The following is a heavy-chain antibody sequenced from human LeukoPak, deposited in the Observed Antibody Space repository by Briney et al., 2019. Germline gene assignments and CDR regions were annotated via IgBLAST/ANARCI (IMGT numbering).Heavy chain of an antibody. Sequence: SETLSLTCTVSGGSISSYYWSWIRQPPGKGLEWIGYIYYSGSTNYNPSLKSRVTISVDTSKNQFSLKLSSVTAADTAVYYCARVLTKTYYYDSSGYYGDYWGQGTLVTVSS. CDR2: IYYSGST. V-gene: IGHV4-59*08. CDR1: GGSISSYY. D-gene: IGHD3-22*01. J-gene: IGHJ4*02. CDR3: ARVLTKTYYYDSSGYYGDY.